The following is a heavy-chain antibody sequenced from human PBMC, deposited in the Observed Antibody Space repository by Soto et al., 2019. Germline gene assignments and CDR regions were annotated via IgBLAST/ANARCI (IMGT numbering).Heavy chain of an antibody. CDR1: GGSISSGGYY. Sequence: QVQLQESGPGLVKPSQTLSLTCTVSGGSISSGGYYWSWIRQHPGKGLEWIGYIYYSGSTYYNPSLKSRVTISVDTSKNLFSLKLSSVTAADTAVYYCARDVELGYCSGGSCYEYNWFDPWGQGTLVTVSS. J-gene: IGHJ5*02. V-gene: IGHV4-31*03. D-gene: IGHD2-15*01. CDR2: IYYSGST. CDR3: ARDVELGYCSGGSCYEYNWFDP.